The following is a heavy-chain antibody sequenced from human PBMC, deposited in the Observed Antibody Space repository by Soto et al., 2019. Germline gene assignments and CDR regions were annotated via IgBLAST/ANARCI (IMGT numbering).Heavy chain of an antibody. CDR3: ARMNYSSSSRRGLNWFDP. Sequence: AKTLSLTCTVSGGSISSSSYYWGWIRQPPGKGLEWIGSIYYSGSTYHNPSLKSRVTISVDTSKNQFSLKLSSVTAADTAVYYCARMNYSSSSRRGLNWFDPWGQGTLVTVSS. D-gene: IGHD6-6*01. V-gene: IGHV4-39*01. CDR2: IYYSGST. CDR1: GGSISSSSYY. J-gene: IGHJ5*02.